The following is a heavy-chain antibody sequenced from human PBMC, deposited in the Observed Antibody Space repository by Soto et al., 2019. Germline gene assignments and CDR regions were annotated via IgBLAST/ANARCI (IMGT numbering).Heavy chain of an antibody. CDR2: IYHNGTS. D-gene: IGHD2-15*01. CDR3: ATPGPAGL. CDR1: GGNIKSYF. Sequence: QVRLQESGPGLVKPSETLSLTCSISGGNIKSYFWSWIRQPPGKGLEWLGYIYHNGTSMYNPSFTSRLTLSVDASNNQLSLKLTSVTAAAAAVYYCATPGPAGLWGRGTLVTVSS. V-gene: IGHV4-59*03. J-gene: IGHJ2*01.